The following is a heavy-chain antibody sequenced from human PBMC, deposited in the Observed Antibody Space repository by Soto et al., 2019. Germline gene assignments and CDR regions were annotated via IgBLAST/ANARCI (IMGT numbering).Heavy chain of an antibody. CDR1: GFTFTSAW. Sequence: GGSLRLSCAASGFTFTSAWMSWVRQAPGKGLEWVGRIKSKSDGGTIDYAAVVKGRFTISRDDSNNTLYLQMNSLKTEDTAVYYCTTEYYDFWSGYYPYYYYGMDVWGQGTTVTV. CDR2: IKSKSDGGTI. J-gene: IGHJ6*02. CDR3: TTEYYDFWSGYYPYYYYGMDV. V-gene: IGHV3-15*01. D-gene: IGHD3-3*01.